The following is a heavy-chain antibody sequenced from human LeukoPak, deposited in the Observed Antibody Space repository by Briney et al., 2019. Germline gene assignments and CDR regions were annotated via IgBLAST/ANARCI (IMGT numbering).Heavy chain of an antibody. CDR1: GFTFSSYG. Sequence: GGSLRLSCAASGFTFSSYGMHWVSQAPGKGLEWVAFIRYDGSNKYYADSVKGRFTISRDNSKNTLYLQMNSLRAEDTAVYYCAKSEYDILTGSDFGYWGQGTLVTVSS. D-gene: IGHD3-9*01. CDR2: IRYDGSNK. CDR3: AKSEYDILTGSDFGY. J-gene: IGHJ4*02. V-gene: IGHV3-30*02.